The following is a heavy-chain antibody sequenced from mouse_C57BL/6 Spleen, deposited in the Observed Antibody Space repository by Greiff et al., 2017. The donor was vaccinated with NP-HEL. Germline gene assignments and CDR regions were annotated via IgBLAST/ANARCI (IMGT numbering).Heavy chain of an antibody. D-gene: IGHD1-1*01. CDR1: GYAFSSSW. V-gene: IGHV1-82*01. CDR2: IYPGDGAT. Sequence: QVQLKESGPELVKPGASVKISCKASGYAFSSSWMNWVKQRPGKGLEWIGRIYPGDGATNYNGKFKGKATLTADKSSSTAYMQLSSLTSEDSAVYFCARSDGSYYFDYWGQGTTLTVSS. CDR3: ARSDGSYYFDY. J-gene: IGHJ2*01.